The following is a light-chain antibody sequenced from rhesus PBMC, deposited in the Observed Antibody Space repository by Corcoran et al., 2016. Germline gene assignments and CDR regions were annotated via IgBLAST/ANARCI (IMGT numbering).Light chain of an antibody. J-gene: IGKJ2*01. CDR3: YQHSSGYS. V-gene: IGKV3-10*01. CDR2: GAS. Sequence: QVILTQSPGTLSLSPGERATLSCRASQSVSRYLAWYQQKTGQAPRLPIYGASSRATGLPDRFSGSGSGTDFPLTISSLGPEDVGVYHCYQHSSGYSFGQGTKVEIK. CDR1: QSVSRY.